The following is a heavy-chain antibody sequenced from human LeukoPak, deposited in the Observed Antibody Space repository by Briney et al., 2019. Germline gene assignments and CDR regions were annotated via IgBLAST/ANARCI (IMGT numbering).Heavy chain of an antibody. CDR2: IYSSGST. D-gene: IGHD1-26*01. J-gene: IGHJ4*02. V-gene: IGHV4-59*01. CDR3: ARLALQEVGTSQTYYLDY. CDR1: GASISSYY. Sequence: SETLSLTCTVSGASISSYYWSWIRQPLGKGLKWIGYIYSSGSTNYNPSLKSRVTISVDTSKNQFSLKLSSVTAADTAVYYCARLALQEVGTSQTYYLDYWGQGTLVTVSS.